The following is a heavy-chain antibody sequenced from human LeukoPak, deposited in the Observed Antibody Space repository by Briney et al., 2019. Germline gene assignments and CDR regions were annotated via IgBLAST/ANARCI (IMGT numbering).Heavy chain of an antibody. CDR2: IYHSGST. CDR3: ARVGGFYDSSGYLDS. V-gene: IGHV4-61*01. CDR1: GDSVSSGRDY. D-gene: IGHD3-22*01. J-gene: IGHJ5*01. Sequence: SETLSLTCTVSGDSVSSGRDYWGWIRQPPGKGLECLAYIYHSGSTDYNPSLKSRVTISIDTIRNQFSLKLSSVTTADTAVYYCARVGGFYDSSGYLDSWGQGILVSVSS.